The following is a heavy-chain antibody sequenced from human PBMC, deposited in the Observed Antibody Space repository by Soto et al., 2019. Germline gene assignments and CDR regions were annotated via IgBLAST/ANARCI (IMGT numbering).Heavy chain of an antibody. CDR2: ISYDGSNK. CDR1: GFTFSSYG. Sequence: QVQLVESGGGVVQPGRSLRLSCAASGFTFSSYGMHWVRQAPGKGLEWVAVISYDGSNKYYADSVNGRFTISRDNSKSTLYLQMNSLTAEDTAVYYCAKDLLLTAIAADYWGQGTLVTVSS. CDR3: AKDLLLTAIAADY. V-gene: IGHV3-30*18. J-gene: IGHJ4*02. D-gene: IGHD2-21*02.